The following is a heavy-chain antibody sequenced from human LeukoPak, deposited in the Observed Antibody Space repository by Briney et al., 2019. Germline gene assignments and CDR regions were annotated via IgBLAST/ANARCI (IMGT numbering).Heavy chain of an antibody. V-gene: IGHV4-59*01. CDR2: IYYSGST. CDR3: ARGYFDWLFFDY. J-gene: IGHJ4*02. D-gene: IGHD3-9*01. CDR1: GGSFSSYY. Sequence: SETLSLTCAVYGGSFSSYYWSWIRQPPGKGLEWIGYIYYSGSTNYNPSLKSRVTVSVDTSKNQFSLKLSSVTAADTAVYYCARGYFDWLFFDYWGQGTLVTVSS.